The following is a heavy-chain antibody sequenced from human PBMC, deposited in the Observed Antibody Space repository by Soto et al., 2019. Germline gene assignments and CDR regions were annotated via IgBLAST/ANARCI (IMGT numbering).Heavy chain of an antibody. D-gene: IGHD3-10*01. CDR1: GGSISSGGYS. Sequence: SETLSLTCAVSGGSISSGGYSWSWIRQPPGKGLEWIGYIYHSGSTYYNPSLKSRVTISVDRSKNQFSLKLSSVTAADTAVYYCARDGGYGSGSYLNYWGQGTLVTVSS. CDR3: ARDGGYGSGSYLNY. J-gene: IGHJ4*02. V-gene: IGHV4-30-2*01. CDR2: IYHSGST.